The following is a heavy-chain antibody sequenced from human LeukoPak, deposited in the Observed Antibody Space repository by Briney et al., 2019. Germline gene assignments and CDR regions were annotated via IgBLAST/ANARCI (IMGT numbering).Heavy chain of an antibody. CDR2: ISGSGGST. D-gene: IGHD2-21*01. J-gene: IGHJ4*02. CDR3: AKWICGGDCYSLFDY. V-gene: IGHV3-23*01. CDR1: GFTFSSYA. Sequence: GGSLRLSCAASGFTFSSYAMSWVRQAPGKGLEWVSAISGSGGSTYYADSVKGRFTISRDNSKNTLYMQMNSLRAEDTAVYYCAKWICGGDCYSLFDYWGQGTLVTVSS.